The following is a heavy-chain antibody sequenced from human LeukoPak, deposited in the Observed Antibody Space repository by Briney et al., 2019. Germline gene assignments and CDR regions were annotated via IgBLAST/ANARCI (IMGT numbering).Heavy chain of an antibody. CDR1: GFTFSSYW. CDR3: ATDYYVSGSYYRLFY. D-gene: IGHD3-10*01. CDR2: INTDGSST. Sequence: GGSLRLSCAASGFTFSSYWMHWVRQAAGKGLVWVSRINTDGSSTSYADSVKGRFTISRDNAKNTLYLQMNNLRAEDTAIYYCATDYYVSGSYYRLFYWGQGTLVTVSS. J-gene: IGHJ4*02. V-gene: IGHV3-74*01.